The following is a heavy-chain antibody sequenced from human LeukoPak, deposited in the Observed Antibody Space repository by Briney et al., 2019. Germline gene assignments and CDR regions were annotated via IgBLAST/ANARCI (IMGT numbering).Heavy chain of an antibody. CDR1: GSSLSTSGVD. CDR3: ALSTTVGSPFDY. D-gene: IGHD1-1*01. CDR2: VYWNDDQ. Sequence: SGPTLVKPTQPLTLTCTFSGSSLSTSGVDVGWIRQPPGTALEWLALVYWNDDQRSSPSLKSRLTTTKDASKNQVFLTMTNMDPVDTATYYCALSTTVGSPFDYWGQGTLVTVSS. V-gene: IGHV2-5*01. J-gene: IGHJ4*02.